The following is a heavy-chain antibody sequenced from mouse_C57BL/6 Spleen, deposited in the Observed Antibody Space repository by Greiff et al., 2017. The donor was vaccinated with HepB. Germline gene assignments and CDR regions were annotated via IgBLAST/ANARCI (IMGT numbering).Heavy chain of an antibody. CDR1: GFTFSSYG. D-gene: IGHD2-1*01. J-gene: IGHJ4*01. Sequence: EVQRVESGGDLVKPGGSLKLSCAASGFTFSSYGMSWVRQTPDKRLEWVATISSGGSYTYYPDSVKGRFTISRDNAKNTLYLQMSSLKSEDTAMSYCARRVYGKYLYYCAMDYWGKGTSVTVSS. CDR3: ARRVYGKYLYYCAMDY. V-gene: IGHV5-6*01. CDR2: ISSGGSYT.